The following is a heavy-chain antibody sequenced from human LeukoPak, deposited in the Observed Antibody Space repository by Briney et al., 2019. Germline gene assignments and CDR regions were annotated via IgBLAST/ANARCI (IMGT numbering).Heavy chain of an antibody. J-gene: IGHJ4*02. CDR1: GGSFSGYY. CDR2: INHSGST. Sequence: SETLSLTCAVYGGSFSGYYWSWIRQPPGKGLEWIGEINHSGSTNYNPSLKSRVTISVDTSKNQFSLKLSSVTAADTAVYYCATYEMLYCSSTICVVDYWGQGTLVTVSS. V-gene: IGHV4-34*01. D-gene: IGHD2-2*01. CDR3: ATYEMLYCSSTICVVDY.